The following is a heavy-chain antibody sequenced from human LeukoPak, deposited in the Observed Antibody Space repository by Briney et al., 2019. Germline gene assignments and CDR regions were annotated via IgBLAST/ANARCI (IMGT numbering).Heavy chain of an antibody. V-gene: IGHV1-2*02. CDR1: GYTFTGYY. CDR3: ARGGNGSGRGSFDY. Sequence: GSVKVSCKASGYTFTGYYMHWVRQAPGQGLEWMGWINPNSGGTSYAQKFQGRVTMTRDMSTRTVYMELSSLRSEDTAVYYCARGGNGSGRGSFDYWGQGTLVTVSS. CDR2: INPNSGGT. J-gene: IGHJ4*02. D-gene: IGHD3-16*01.